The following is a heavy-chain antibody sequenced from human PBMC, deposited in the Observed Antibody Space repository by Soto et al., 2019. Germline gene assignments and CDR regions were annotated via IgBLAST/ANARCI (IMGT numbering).Heavy chain of an antibody. V-gene: IGHV4-34*01. D-gene: IGHD6-6*01. J-gene: IGHJ4*02. CDR3: ARGSYSSSYHIDY. Sequence: SETLSLTCDVDGGSFSGYYWNWIRQPPGKGLEWIGEINHSGSSNYNPSLKSRITISVDTSKNQFSLKLSSVTAADTAVYYCARGSYSSSYHIDYWGQGTLVTVSS. CDR1: GGSFSGYY. CDR2: INHSGSS.